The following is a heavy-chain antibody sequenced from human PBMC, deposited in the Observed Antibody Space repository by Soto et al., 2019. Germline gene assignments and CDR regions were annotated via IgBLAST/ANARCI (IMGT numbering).Heavy chain of an antibody. J-gene: IGHJ5*02. V-gene: IGHV1-69*01. CDR3: ARSESIAAADTEGGWFDP. CDR2: IIPIFGTA. Sequence: QVQLVQSGAEVKKPGSSVKVSCKASGGTFSSYAISWVRQAPGQGLEWMGGIIPIFGTANYAQKFQGRVTITADESTSTAYMELSSLRSEDTAVYYCARSESIAAADTEGGWFDPWGQGTLVTVSS. CDR1: GGTFSSYA. D-gene: IGHD6-13*01.